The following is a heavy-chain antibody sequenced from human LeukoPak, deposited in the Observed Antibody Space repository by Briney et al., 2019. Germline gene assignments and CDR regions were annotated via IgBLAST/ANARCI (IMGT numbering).Heavy chain of an antibody. CDR2: IKQDGSQK. J-gene: IGHJ4*02. V-gene: IGHV3-7*01. CDR3: ARDPTQWLRYGYFDY. CDR1: GFTFTNYW. Sequence: TGGSLRLSCVASGFTFTNYWMNWVRQAPGKGLEWVASIKQDGSQKSYVDSVKGRFTISRGNAKNSLSLQMDSLRGEDTAVYYCARDPTQWLRYGYFDYWGQGTLVTVSS. D-gene: IGHD5-12*01.